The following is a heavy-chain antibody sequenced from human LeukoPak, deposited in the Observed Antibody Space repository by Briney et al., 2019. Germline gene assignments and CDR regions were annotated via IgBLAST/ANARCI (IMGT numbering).Heavy chain of an antibody. CDR1: GFTFSSFW. V-gene: IGHV3-7*01. D-gene: IGHD1-26*01. CDR2: IKQDASDK. J-gene: IGHJ4*02. Sequence: GGSLRLSCAPSGFTFSSFWMTWVRQAPGKGLEWVANIKQDASDKYYVDSVKGRFTIPRDNAKNSLYLQMNSLRAEDTAVYYCARDSGYSGSYSDWGQGTLVTVS. CDR3: ARDSGYSGSYSD.